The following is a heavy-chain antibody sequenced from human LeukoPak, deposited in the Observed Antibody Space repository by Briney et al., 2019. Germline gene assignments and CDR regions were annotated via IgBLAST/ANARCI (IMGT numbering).Heavy chain of an antibody. J-gene: IGHJ2*01. CDR3: ARHPYYYDTSGTDWYFDL. V-gene: IGHV4-39*01. CDR1: GGSISSTDYY. CDR2: IYYSGST. Sequence: PSETLSLTCTVSGGSISSTDYYWAWIRRHPGKGLEWFGTIYYSGSTYRNPCLKSRVTISVHMSKNQVSLKLSSVTAADTAVYYCARHPYYYDTSGTDWYFDLWGRGTLVTVSS. D-gene: IGHD3-22*01.